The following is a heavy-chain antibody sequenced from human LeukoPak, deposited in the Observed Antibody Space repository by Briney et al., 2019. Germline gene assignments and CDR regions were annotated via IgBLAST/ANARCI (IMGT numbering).Heavy chain of an antibody. CDR2: IYYSGST. CDR1: GGSISSYY. CDR3: ARVTKRLATGLAFDI. D-gene: IGHD1-1*01. J-gene: IGHJ3*02. V-gene: IGHV4-59*01. Sequence: SETLSLTCTVSGGSISSYYWSWIRQPPGKGLEWIGYIYYSGSTNYNPSLKSRVTISVDTSKNQFSLKLSSVTAADTAVYYCARVTKRLATGLAFDIWGQGTMVTVSS.